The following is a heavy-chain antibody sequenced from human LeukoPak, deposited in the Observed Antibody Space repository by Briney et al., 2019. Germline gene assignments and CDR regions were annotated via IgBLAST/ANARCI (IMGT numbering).Heavy chain of an antibody. J-gene: IGHJ4*02. CDR1: GFTFSSYA. CDR2: ISGSGGNT. Sequence: GGSLRLSCAASGFTFSSYAMSWVRQAPGKGLEWVSAISGSGGNTSYADSVKGRFTISRDNSKNTLYLQMNSLRAEDTAVYYCAKKPQDYINYYFDYWGQGTLVTVSS. CDR3: AKKPQDYINYYFDY. D-gene: IGHD4-11*01. V-gene: IGHV3-23*01.